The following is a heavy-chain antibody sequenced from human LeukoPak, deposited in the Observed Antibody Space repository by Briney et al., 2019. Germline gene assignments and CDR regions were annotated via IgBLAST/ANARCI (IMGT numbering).Heavy chain of an antibody. J-gene: IGHJ4*02. CDR2: IYYSGST. CDR3: ARERRGPTYFDY. Sequence: SETLSLTCTVSGGSITSYYWSWIRQPPGKGLEWIGYIYYSGSTNYNPFLKSRVTISVDTSKNQFSLRLSSVTAADTAVYYCARERRGPTYFDYWGQGTLVTVSS. D-gene: IGHD3-10*01. CDR1: GGSITSYY. V-gene: IGHV4-59*01.